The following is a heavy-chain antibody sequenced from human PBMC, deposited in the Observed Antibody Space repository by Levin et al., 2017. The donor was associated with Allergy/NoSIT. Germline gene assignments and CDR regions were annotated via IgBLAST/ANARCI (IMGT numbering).Heavy chain of an antibody. Sequence: GGSLRLSCVTSGFNFRRFGMDWVRQAPGKGLEWLAVIWYDASNQYYADSVRGRFTISRDNSKNTVYLHMRNLRAEVTAVYYCAREKVASFDYWGQGTLVAVSS. D-gene: IGHD2-15*01. V-gene: IGHV3-33*01. CDR2: IWYDASNQ. CDR1: GFNFRRFG. J-gene: IGHJ4*02. CDR3: AREKVASFDY.